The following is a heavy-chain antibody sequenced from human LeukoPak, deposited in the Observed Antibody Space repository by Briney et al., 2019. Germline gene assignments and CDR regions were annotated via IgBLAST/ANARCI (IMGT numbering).Heavy chain of an antibody. V-gene: IGHV5-51*01. CDR1: GYSFTDYW. CDR3: ARHGGVTMVRGVIIPHYFDY. D-gene: IGHD3-10*01. Sequence: GGSLKISCKASGYSFTDYWIGWVRQMPGKGLEWMGIIYPGDSDTRYSPSFQGQVTISADKSISTAYLQWSSLKASDTAMYYCARHGGVTMVRGVIIPHYFDYWGQGTLVTVSS. CDR2: IYPGDSDT. J-gene: IGHJ4*02.